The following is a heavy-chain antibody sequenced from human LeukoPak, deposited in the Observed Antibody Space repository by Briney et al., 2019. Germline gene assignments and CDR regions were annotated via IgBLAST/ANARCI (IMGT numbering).Heavy chain of an antibody. D-gene: IGHD1-7*01. CDR1: GYTFTGYY. CDR2: INPNSGGT. V-gene: IGHV1-2*02. CDR3: ERGPKAGWNYVWFDT. J-gene: IGHJ5*02. Sequence: ASVKVSCKASGYTFTGYYMHWVRQAPGQRLDWLGWINPNSGGTNYAQKFQGRVTITREKSISRASMELSSLRSDDTAVYYCERGPKAGWNYVWFDTWGQGTLVTVSS.